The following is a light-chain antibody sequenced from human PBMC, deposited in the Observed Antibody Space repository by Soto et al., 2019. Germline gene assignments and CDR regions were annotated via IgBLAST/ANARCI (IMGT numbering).Light chain of an antibody. V-gene: IGKV4-1*01. Sequence: DIVMTQSPDSLAVSLGERATINCKSSQSVLSSSDSKNYLAWHQQKPGQPPKLLIYWASTRESGVPERFSGSGSGTDFALTISSLQAEDVAVYYCQQYYSNPITFGQGTLLEIK. CDR3: QQYYSNPIT. CDR1: QSVLSSSDSKNY. CDR2: WAS. J-gene: IGKJ5*01.